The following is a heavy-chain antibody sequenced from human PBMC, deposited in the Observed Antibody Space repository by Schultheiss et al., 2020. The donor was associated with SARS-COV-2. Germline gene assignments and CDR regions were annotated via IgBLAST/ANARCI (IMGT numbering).Heavy chain of an antibody. Sequence: GGSLRLSCAASGFTVSSNYMSWVRQAPGKGLEWVSSISSSSSYIYYADSVKGRFTISRDNAKNSLYLQMNSLRAEDTAVYYCASPFLARDAFDIWGQGTMVTVSS. D-gene: IGHD2-21*01. CDR3: ASPFLARDAFDI. V-gene: IGHV3-21*04. CDR2: ISSSSSYI. J-gene: IGHJ3*02. CDR1: GFTVSSNY.